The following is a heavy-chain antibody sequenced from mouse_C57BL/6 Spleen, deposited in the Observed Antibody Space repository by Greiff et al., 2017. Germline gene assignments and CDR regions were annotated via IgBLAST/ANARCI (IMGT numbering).Heavy chain of an antibody. J-gene: IGHJ4*01. CDR2: ISDGGSYT. D-gene: IGHD2-4*01. CDR3: ARGDYDYDSTVYYAMDY. V-gene: IGHV5-4*01. Sequence: DVQLVESGGGLVKPGGSLKLSCAASGFTFSSYAMSWVRQTPEKRLEWVATISDGGSYTYYPDNVKGRFTISRDNAKNNLYLQMSHLKSEDTAMYYCARGDYDYDSTVYYAMDYWGQGTSVTVSS. CDR1: GFTFSSYA.